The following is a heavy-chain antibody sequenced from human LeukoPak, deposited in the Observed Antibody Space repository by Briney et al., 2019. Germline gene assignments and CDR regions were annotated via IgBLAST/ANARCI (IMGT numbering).Heavy chain of an antibody. J-gene: IGHJ4*02. Sequence: ASVKVSCKASGYTFTGYYMHWVRQAPGQGLEWMGWINPNSGGTNYAQKFQGRVTMTRDTSISTAYMELSRLRSDDTAVYYCARVSYYDSSGYSLPPDDWGQGTLVTVSS. V-gene: IGHV1-2*02. CDR2: INPNSGGT. D-gene: IGHD3-22*01. CDR3: ARVSYYDSSGYSLPPDD. CDR1: GYTFTGYY.